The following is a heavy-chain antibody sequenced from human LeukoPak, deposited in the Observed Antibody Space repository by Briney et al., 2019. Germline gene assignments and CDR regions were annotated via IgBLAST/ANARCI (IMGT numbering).Heavy chain of an antibody. J-gene: IGHJ4*02. CDR3: AALHTGTFVDY. V-gene: IGHV3-30*02. D-gene: IGHD4-17*01. CDR2: IRYDGITK. Sequence: PGGSLRLSCTASGFIFSSYGMHWVRQAPGKGLEWVAFIRYDGITKFYIDSVKGRFAISRDNSKNTLSLQMNSLRTEDTAVYYCAALHTGTFVDYWGQGTLVTVSS. CDR1: GFIFSSYG.